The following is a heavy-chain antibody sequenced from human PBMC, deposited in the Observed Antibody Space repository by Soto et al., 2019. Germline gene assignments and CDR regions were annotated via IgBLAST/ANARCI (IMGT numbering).Heavy chain of an antibody. V-gene: IGHV1-3*01. CDR1: GYTFTSYA. D-gene: IGHD1-26*01. Sequence: ASVKVSCKASGYTFTSYAMHWVRQAPGQRLDWMGWINAGNGNTKYSQKFQGRVTITRDTSASTAYMELSSLRSEDTVVYYCARVIGYYPLEYWGQGTLVTVSS. CDR3: ARVIGYYPLEY. J-gene: IGHJ4*02. CDR2: INAGNGNT.